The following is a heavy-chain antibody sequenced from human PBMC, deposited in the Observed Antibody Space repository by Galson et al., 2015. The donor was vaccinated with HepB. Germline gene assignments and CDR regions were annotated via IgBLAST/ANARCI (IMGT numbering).Heavy chain of an antibody. CDR2: INPSGGST. J-gene: IGHJ3*02. Sequence: VKKPGESLRISCKASEYSFINHYMHWVRQAPGQGLEWMGIINPSGGSTNYAQKFQGRVTMTRDTSTSTVYMELSSLRSEDTAVYYCARSGGATRAFDIWGQGTMVTVSS. D-gene: IGHD3-10*01. V-gene: IGHV1-46*01. CDR1: EYSFINHY. CDR3: ARSGGATRAFDI.